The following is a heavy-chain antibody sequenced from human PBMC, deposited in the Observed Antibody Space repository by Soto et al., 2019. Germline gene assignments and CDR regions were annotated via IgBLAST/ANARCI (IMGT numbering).Heavy chain of an antibody. D-gene: IGHD2-21*01. J-gene: IGHJ6*02. CDR3: TTDYIIPKPYYYYYGMDV. CDR1: GFTFSNAW. V-gene: IGHV3-15*07. CDR2: IKSKTDGGTT. Sequence: PGGSLRLSCAASGFTFSNAWMNWVRQAPGKGLEWVGRIKSKTDGGTTDYAAPVKGRFTISRDDSKNTLYLQMNSLKTEDTAVYYCTTDYIIPKPYYYYYGMDVWGQGTTVTVSS.